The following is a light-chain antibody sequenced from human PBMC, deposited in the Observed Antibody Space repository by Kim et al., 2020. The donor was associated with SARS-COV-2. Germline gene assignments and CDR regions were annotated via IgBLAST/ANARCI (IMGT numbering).Light chain of an antibody. J-gene: IGKJ2*01. CDR3: QQYGNSPPYT. CDR2: GAS. V-gene: IGKV3-20*01. CDR1: QSVSSTY. Sequence: EIVLTQSPGTLSLPPGERATLSCRASQSVSSTYLAWYQQKPGQAPRLLIYGASSRATGIPDRFSGSVSGTDFTLTINRLEPDDFAVYYCQQYGNSPPYTFGQGTKLEI.